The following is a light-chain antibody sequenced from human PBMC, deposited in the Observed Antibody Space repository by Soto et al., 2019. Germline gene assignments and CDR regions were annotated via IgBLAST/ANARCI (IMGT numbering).Light chain of an antibody. CDR1: QGVSRN. CDR3: QQYNKWPYT. CDR2: GAS. J-gene: IGKJ2*01. Sequence: DIVMTQSPATLSVSPGEGAALSCRASQGVSRNFAWYQQKPGQAPRLLIYGASTRATDIPARFRGSGSGTDFTLTISSLQSEHFAVYYCQQYNKWPYTFGQGTKLEIK. V-gene: IGKV3-15*01.